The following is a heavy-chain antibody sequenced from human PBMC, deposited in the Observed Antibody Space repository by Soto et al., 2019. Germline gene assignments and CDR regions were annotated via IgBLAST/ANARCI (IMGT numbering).Heavy chain of an antibody. V-gene: IGHV1-24*01. CDR3: TKDPFPGYSFGI. J-gene: IGHJ4*02. CDR2: FDPEDGEV. CDR1: GHTLTELS. Sequence: ASVKVSCKVSGHTLTELSIHWVRQAPGKGLEWMGGFDPEDGEVKYARNFQGRMTVTEDTSTETAYLDLSSLRSEDTAVYFCTKDPFPGYSFGIWGQGTMVTVYS. D-gene: IGHD5-18*01.